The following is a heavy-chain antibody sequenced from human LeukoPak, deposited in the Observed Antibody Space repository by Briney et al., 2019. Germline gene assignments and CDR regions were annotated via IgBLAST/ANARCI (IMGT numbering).Heavy chain of an antibody. D-gene: IGHD2-15*01. J-gene: IGHJ6*02. CDR3: ARSRGGYCSGGSCYSSYYGMDV. CDR2: IYPGDSDT. CDR1: GYSFSNYW. V-gene: IGHV5-51*01. Sequence: GESLKISCKGSGYSFSNYWIGWVRPMPGKGLELMGIIYPGDSDTRYSPSFQGQVTISADKSISTAYLQWSSLKASDTAMYYCARSRGGYCSGGSCYSSYYGMDVWGQGTTVTVSS.